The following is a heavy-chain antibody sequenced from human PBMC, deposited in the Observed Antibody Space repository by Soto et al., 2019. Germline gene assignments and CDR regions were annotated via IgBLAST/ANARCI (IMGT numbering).Heavy chain of an antibody. V-gene: IGHV3-66*01. CDR1: GFTVSSNY. CDR2: IYSGGST. D-gene: IGHD3-10*01. Sequence: GGSLRLSCAASGFTVSSNYMSWVRQAPGKGMEWVSVIYSGGSTYYADSVKGRSTISRDNSKNTLNLQMNSLRAEDTAVYYCARVFTMVRGIMRPGFYYMDVWGKGTTVTVSS. CDR3: ARVFTMVRGIMRPGFYYMDV. J-gene: IGHJ6*03.